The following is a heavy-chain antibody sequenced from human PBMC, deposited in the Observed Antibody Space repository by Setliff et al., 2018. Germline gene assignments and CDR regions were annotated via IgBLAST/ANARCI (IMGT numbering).Heavy chain of an antibody. Sequence: LSLTFDVSNYSISSGYYWGWVRQPPGKGLEWIATIYYGGGTYYNPSLKSRVTISLDMSKNQFSLRLNSVTAADTAVYFCARHRRPDYGDFISWYFDLWGRGTLVTVSS. CDR2: IYYGGGT. CDR3: ARHRRPDYGDFISWYFDL. J-gene: IGHJ2*01. D-gene: IGHD4-17*01. CDR1: NYSISSGYY. V-gene: IGHV4-38-2*01.